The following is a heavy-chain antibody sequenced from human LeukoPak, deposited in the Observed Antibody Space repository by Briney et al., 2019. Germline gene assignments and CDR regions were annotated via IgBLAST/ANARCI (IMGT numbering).Heavy chain of an antibody. CDR1: GFNFGDYA. V-gene: IGHV3-49*04. D-gene: IGHD1-1*01. Sequence: GGSLRLSCAASGFNFGDYAMSWVRQAPGEGLEWVGLIRKKAYGGTTEYAVSVKGRFTISRDDSESIAYLQMNSLRTEDSAIYYCSRATTTSRYSYYGMDVWGQGTTVTVSS. CDR3: SRATTTSRYSYYGMDV. CDR2: IRKKAYGGTT. J-gene: IGHJ6*02.